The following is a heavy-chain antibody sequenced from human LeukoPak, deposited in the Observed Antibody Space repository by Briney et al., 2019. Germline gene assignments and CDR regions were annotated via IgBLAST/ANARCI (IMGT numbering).Heavy chain of an antibody. D-gene: IGHD3-16*01. CDR2: ISDSGNTM. CDR3: ARGGGLDV. Sequence: PGGSLRLSCAASGFTFSGHYMTWIRQAPGKGLEWVSYISDSGNTMYYADSVKGRFTISRDNARNSLYLQMSNLRAEDTAVYFCARGGGLDVWGQGATVTVSS. V-gene: IGHV3-11*01. J-gene: IGHJ6*02. CDR1: GFTFSGHY.